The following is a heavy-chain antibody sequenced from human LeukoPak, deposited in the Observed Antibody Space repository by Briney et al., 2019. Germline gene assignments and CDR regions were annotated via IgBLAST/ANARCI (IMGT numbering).Heavy chain of an antibody. V-gene: IGHV1-18*01. D-gene: IGHD6-19*01. CDR1: GYTIISYG. Sequence: ASVKVSCRTSGYTIISYGINWVRQAPGQGLKWMGWINVYNGNTNHAQKFQGRVTMTTETSTNTAYMELRNLRSDDTAVYYCARDSTGYSTGWFSPDCWGQGTLVTVSS. J-gene: IGHJ4*02. CDR2: INVYNGNT. CDR3: ARDSTGYSTGWFSPDC.